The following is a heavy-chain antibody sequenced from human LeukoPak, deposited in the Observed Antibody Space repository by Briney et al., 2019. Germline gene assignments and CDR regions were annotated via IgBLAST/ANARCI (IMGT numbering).Heavy chain of an antibody. Sequence: GGSPRLSCAASGFTFSSYSMNWVRQAPGKGLEWVSSISSSSSYTYYADSVKGRFTISRDNAKNSLYPQMNSLRAEDTAVYYCARSSGSYHSSRYFFDYWGQGTLVTVSS. V-gene: IGHV3-21*01. CDR1: GFTFSSYS. D-gene: IGHD1-26*01. CDR3: ARSSGSYHSSRYFFDY. J-gene: IGHJ4*02. CDR2: ISSSSSYT.